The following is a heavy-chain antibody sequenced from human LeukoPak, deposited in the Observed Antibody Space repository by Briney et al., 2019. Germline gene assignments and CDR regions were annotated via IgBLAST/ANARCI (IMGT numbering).Heavy chain of an antibody. V-gene: IGHV3-33*01. CDR1: GFTFSSYG. CDR2: IWYDGSNK. Sequence: PGGSLRLSCAASGFTFSSYGMHWVRQAPGKGLEWVAVIWYDGSNKYYADSVKGRFTISRDNSKNTLYLQMNSLRAEDTAVYYCARAGLRFLEWFNWFDPWGQGTLVTVSS. D-gene: IGHD3-3*01. CDR3: ARAGLRFLEWFNWFDP. J-gene: IGHJ5*02.